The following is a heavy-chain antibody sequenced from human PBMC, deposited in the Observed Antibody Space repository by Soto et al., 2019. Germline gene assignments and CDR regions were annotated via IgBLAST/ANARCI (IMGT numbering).Heavy chain of an antibody. CDR1: GFTFSSYG. CDR2: ISYDGSNK. CDR3: AREDGSGSYPTEDYYYYYGMDV. Sequence: GGSLRLSCAASGFTFSSYGMHWVRQAPGKGLEWVAVISYDGSNKYYADSVKGRFTISRDNSKNTLYLQMNSLRAEDTAVYYCAREDGSGSYPTEDYYYYYGMDVWGQGTTVTVSS. J-gene: IGHJ6*02. V-gene: IGHV3-30*03. D-gene: IGHD3-10*01.